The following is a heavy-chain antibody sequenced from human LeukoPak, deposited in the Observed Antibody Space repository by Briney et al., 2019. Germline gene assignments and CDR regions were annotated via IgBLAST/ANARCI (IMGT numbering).Heavy chain of an antibody. D-gene: IGHD2-2*01. CDR3: AKCSSSSFDAFDI. CDR2: ITGSGGST. Sequence: GSLRLSCAASGFTFSSYAMSWVRQAPGKGLEWVSGITGSGGSTHYADSVKGRFTISRDNSKNTLYLQMNSLRAEDTAVYYCAKCSSSSFDAFDIWGQGTMVTVSS. J-gene: IGHJ3*02. CDR1: GFTFSSYA. V-gene: IGHV3-23*01.